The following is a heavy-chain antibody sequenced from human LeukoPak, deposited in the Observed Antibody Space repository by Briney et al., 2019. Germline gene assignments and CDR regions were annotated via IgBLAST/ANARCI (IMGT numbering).Heavy chain of an antibody. Sequence: PGGSLRLSCAASGFTFSSYSMIWVRQAPGKGLEWVSSISSSSSYIYYADSVKGRFTISRDNAKNSLYLQMNSLRAEDTAVYYCARGWGSSAEYFQHWGQGTLVTVSS. CDR3: ARGWGSSAEYFQH. D-gene: IGHD7-27*01. V-gene: IGHV3-21*01. J-gene: IGHJ1*01. CDR2: ISSSSSYI. CDR1: GFTFSSYS.